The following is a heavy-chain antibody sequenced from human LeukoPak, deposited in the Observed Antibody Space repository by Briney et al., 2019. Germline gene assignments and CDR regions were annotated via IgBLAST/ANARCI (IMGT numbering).Heavy chain of an antibody. CDR3: ARDGDIVVVVAATYYYYYGRDV. CDR2: ISSSSYI. D-gene: IGHD2-15*01. Sequence: PGGSLRLSCAASGFTLSSYSMNWVRQAPGKGLEWVSSISSSSYIYYADSVKGRFTISRDNAKNSLYLQMNSLRAEDTAVYYCARDGDIVVVVAATYYYYYGRDVWGQGTTVTVSS. V-gene: IGHV3-21*01. CDR1: GFTLSSYS. J-gene: IGHJ6*02.